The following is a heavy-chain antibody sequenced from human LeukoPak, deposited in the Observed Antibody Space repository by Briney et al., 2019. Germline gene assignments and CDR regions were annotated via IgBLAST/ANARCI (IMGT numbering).Heavy chain of an antibody. CDR1: GYTFTSYG. D-gene: IGHD1-26*01. Sequence: ASVKVSCKASGYTFTSYGISWVRQAPGQGLEWMGWISAYNGNTNYAQKLQGRVTMTKDTSTSTAYMELRSLRSDDTAVYYCARDARRKVGATIADAFDIWGQGTMVTVSS. V-gene: IGHV1-18*01. J-gene: IGHJ3*02. CDR3: ARDARRKVGATIADAFDI. CDR2: ISAYNGNT.